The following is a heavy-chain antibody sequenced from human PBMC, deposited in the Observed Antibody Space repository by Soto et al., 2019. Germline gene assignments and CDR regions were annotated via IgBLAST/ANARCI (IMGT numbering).Heavy chain of an antibody. Sequence: QVQLVESGGGVVQPGGSLRLSCGASKFTFSNYAMHWVRQAPGKGLEWVAVILYDGNNKYYADSVKGRFTISRDNSKNTLYLEMNSLRPEDTAVYYCAREREGYTQVGDWGQGTLVTVSS. CDR1: KFTFSNYA. V-gene: IGHV3-30*03. CDR2: ILYDGNNK. D-gene: IGHD2-2*02. CDR3: AREREGYTQVGD. J-gene: IGHJ4*02.